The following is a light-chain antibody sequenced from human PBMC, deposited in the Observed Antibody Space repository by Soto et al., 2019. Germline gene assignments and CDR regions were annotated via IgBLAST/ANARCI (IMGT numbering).Light chain of an antibody. CDR1: SSDVGNYNY. Sequence: QLVLTQPRSVSGSPGQSVTISCTGTSSDVGNYNYVSWYQQHPGKAPKLMIFDVTQRPSGVPDRFSGSKSGNTASLTISGLQAEDEADYYCCSYAGSYTVLFGGGTKVTVL. V-gene: IGLV2-11*01. CDR3: CSYAGSYTVL. CDR2: DVT. J-gene: IGLJ2*01.